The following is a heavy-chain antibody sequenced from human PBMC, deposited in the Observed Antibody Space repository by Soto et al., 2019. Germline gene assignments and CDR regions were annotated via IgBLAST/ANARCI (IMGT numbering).Heavy chain of an antibody. D-gene: IGHD3-3*01. CDR3: ARDFAYFDS. CDR1: GGSFKSGSYS. Sequence: SETLSLTCTVSGGSFKSGSYSWSWIRQPPGEGLEWIGYVYHTGRTSYNPSLKSRVSISMDTSKNQFSLNLDSVTAADTAVYFCARDFAYFDSWGQGTLVTVSS. V-gene: IGHV4-61*01. J-gene: IGHJ4*02. CDR2: VYHTGRT.